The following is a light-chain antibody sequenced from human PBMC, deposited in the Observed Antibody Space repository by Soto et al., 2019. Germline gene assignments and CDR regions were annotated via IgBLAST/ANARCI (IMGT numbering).Light chain of an antibody. CDR1: SSNIGSNY. V-gene: IGLV1-47*02. CDR3: AAWDDSLSVL. Sequence: QPVLTQPPSASGTPGQRVTISCSGSSSNIGSNYVYWYQQFPGTAPKLLIYSNNQRPSGVPDRFSGSKSGTSASLAISGLRSEDEADYYCAAWDDSLSVLFGGGTKLTVL. CDR2: SNN. J-gene: IGLJ2*01.